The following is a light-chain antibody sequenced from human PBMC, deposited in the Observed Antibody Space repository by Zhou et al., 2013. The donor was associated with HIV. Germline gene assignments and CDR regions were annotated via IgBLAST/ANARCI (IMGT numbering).Light chain of an antibody. CDR1: QSVRSSY. CDR2: GAS. CDR3: QQRSYWPPT. V-gene: IGKV3D-20*02. Sequence: DIVLTQSPGTLSSSPGESATLSCRASQSVRSSYLAWYQQRPGQAPRLLIYGASMRATGIPDRFSGSGSGTDFTLAIGRLEPEDFAVYYCQQRSYWPPTFGGGTKVEIK. J-gene: IGKJ4*01.